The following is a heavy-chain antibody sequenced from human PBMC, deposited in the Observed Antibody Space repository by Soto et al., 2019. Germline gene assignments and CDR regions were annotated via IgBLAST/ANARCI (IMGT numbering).Heavy chain of an antibody. CDR2: ISGSGGST. D-gene: IGHD2-8*01. J-gene: IGHJ4*02. CDR1: GFTFRSYT. CDR3: AKGGPDMVYESIKSYFDY. V-gene: IGHV3-23*01. Sequence: GGSLRLSCAASGFTFRSYTMSWVRQAPGKGLEWVSGISGSGGSTYFADSVRGRFTISRDNSKNTLYIQMNSLRVEDTAVYYCAKGGPDMVYESIKSYFDYWGQGTLVTVSS.